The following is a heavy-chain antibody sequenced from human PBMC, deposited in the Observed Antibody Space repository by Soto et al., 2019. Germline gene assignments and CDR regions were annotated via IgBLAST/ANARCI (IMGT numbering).Heavy chain of an antibody. CDR3: AVSSGYSYRFDY. J-gene: IGHJ4*02. CDR1: GFSFTTSGEG. Sequence: QITLKESGPTLVKPTQTVTLTCTFSGFSFTTSGEGVAWIRQPPGKALEWLARIYWDDDKNYSPSLKSRLTISKATSKNQVVLTMTNMDPVDTATYYCAVSSGYSYRFDYWGQGTRVTVSS. D-gene: IGHD3-22*01. V-gene: IGHV2-5*02. CDR2: IYWDDDK.